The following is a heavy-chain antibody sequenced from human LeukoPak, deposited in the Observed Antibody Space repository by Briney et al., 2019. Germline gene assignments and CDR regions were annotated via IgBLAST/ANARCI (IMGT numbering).Heavy chain of an antibody. Sequence: ASVKVSCKASGYTFTGYYMHWVRQAPGQGLEWMGWISAYNGNTNYAQKLQGRVTMTTDTSTSTAYMELRSLRSDDTAVYYCARDYPYYDYGDYWGQGTLVTVSS. CDR3: ARDYPYYDYGDY. J-gene: IGHJ4*02. D-gene: IGHD3-10*01. V-gene: IGHV1-18*04. CDR2: ISAYNGNT. CDR1: GYTFTGYY.